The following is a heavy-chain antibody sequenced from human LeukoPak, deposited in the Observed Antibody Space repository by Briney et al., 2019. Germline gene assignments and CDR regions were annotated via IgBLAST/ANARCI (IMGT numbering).Heavy chain of an antibody. Sequence: SVKVSCKASGGTFSSYAISWVRQAPGQGLEWMGGIIPIFGTANYAQKFQGRVTITADKSTSTAYMELSSLRSEDTAVYYCARATYYYDSSGYEGGFDYWGQGTLVTVSS. J-gene: IGHJ4*02. D-gene: IGHD3-22*01. CDR1: GGTFSSYA. V-gene: IGHV1-69*06. CDR2: IIPIFGTA. CDR3: ARATYYYDSSGYEGGFDY.